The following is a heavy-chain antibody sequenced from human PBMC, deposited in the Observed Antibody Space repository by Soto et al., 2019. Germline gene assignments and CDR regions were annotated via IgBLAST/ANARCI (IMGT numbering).Heavy chain of an antibody. CDR2: IIPIFGTA. CDR3: ARLKRYYDFWSGYLNWFDP. CDR1: GGTFSSYA. V-gene: IGHV1-69*13. D-gene: IGHD3-3*01. Sequence: SVKVSCKASGGTFSSYAISWVRQAPGQGLEWMGGIIPIFGTANYAQKFQGRVTITADESTSTAYMELSSLRSEDTAVYYCARLKRYYDFWSGYLNWFDPWGQGTLVTVSS. J-gene: IGHJ5*02.